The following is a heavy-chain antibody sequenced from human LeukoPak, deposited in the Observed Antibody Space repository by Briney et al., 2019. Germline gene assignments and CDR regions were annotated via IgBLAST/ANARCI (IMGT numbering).Heavy chain of an antibody. Sequence: GGSLRLSCAASGFTFSSYGMHWVRQAPGKGLEWVAVISYDGSNKYYADSVKGRFTTSRDNSKNTLYLQMNSLRAEDTAVYYCAKDAYLDYWGQGTLVTVSS. CDR1: GFTFSSYG. J-gene: IGHJ4*02. CDR2: ISYDGSNK. V-gene: IGHV3-30*18. CDR3: AKDAYLDY.